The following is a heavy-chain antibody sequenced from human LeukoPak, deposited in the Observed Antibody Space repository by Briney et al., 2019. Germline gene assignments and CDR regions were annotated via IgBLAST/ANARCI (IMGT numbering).Heavy chain of an antibody. D-gene: IGHD4-17*01. CDR2: ISPNSGGT. J-gene: IGHJ4*02. CDR1: GYTFTDYY. CDR3: AKNRAGDYADY. V-gene: IGHV1-2*06. Sequence: ASVKVSCKASGYTFTDYYVHWVRQAPGQGLEWMGRISPNSGGTNYAQKFRGGLTVTRGTSISTAYMELSSLRSDDTAVYYCAKNRAGDYADYWGQGTLVTVSS.